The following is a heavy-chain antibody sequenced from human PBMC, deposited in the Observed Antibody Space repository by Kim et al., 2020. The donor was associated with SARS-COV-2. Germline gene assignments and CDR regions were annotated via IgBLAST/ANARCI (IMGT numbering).Heavy chain of an antibody. CDR2: IYYSGST. CDR3: ARSNGGVFWSGYGDYYYYGMDV. J-gene: IGHJ6*02. CDR1: GGSISSSSYY. Sequence: SETLSLTCTVSGGSISSSSYYWGWIRQPPGKGLEWIGSIYYSGSTYYNPSLKSRVTISVDTSKNQFSLKLSSVTAADTAVYYCARSNGGVFWSGYGDYYYYGMDVWGQGTTVTVSS. V-gene: IGHV4-39*01. D-gene: IGHD3-3*01.